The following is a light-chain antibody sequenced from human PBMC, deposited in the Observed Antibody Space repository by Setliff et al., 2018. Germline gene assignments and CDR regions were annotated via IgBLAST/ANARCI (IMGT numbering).Light chain of an antibody. V-gene: IGLV1-44*01. J-gene: IGLJ1*01. Sequence: QSALTQPPSASGTPGQRVTISCSGSSSNIGSNTVNWYQQFPGTAPKLLIYRNNQRPSGVPDRLSGSKSATSASLAISGLQAEDEADYYCAAWDDSLNGRYVFGTGTKGTVL. CDR3: AAWDDSLNGRYV. CDR1: SSNIGSNT. CDR2: RNN.